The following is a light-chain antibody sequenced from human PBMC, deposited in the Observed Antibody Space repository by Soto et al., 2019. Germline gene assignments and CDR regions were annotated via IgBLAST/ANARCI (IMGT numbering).Light chain of an antibody. Sequence: EIVLTQSPGTLSLSPGERATLSCRASQSVSSSSLAWYQQKPGQAPRRLIYDASSRATGIPDGFSGSGSGTDFTLTISRLEPEDYAVYYCQQYGSSPYTFGQGTKLEI. V-gene: IGKV3-20*01. CDR1: QSVSSSS. CDR3: QQYGSSPYT. J-gene: IGKJ2*01. CDR2: DAS.